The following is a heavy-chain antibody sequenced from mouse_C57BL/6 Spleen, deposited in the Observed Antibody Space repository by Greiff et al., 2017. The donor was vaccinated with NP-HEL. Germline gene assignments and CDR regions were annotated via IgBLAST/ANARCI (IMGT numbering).Heavy chain of an antibody. CDR1: GYTFTDYN. CDR2: INPNNGGT. J-gene: IGHJ3*01. CDR3: ARGPNYYGLFAY. Sequence: EVQLQQSGPELVKPGASVKIPCKASGYTFTDYNMDWVKQSHGKSLEWIGDINPNNGGTNYNQKFKGKATLTVDKSSSTAYMELRSLTSEETEFYYGARGPNYYGLFAYWGQGTLVTVSA. V-gene: IGHV1-18*01. D-gene: IGHD1-1*01.